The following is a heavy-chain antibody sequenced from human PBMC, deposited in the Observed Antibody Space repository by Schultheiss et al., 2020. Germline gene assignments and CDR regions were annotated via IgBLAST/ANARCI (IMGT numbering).Heavy chain of an antibody. CDR1: GFTFDDYG. Sequence: GGSLRLSFAASGFTFDDYGMSWVRQAPGKGLEWVSYISSSSSTIYYADSVKGRFTISRDNAKNSLFLQMDSLRDEDTAVYYCARFRGNYYYYDYWGQGTLVTVS. CDR2: ISSSSSTI. D-gene: IGHD1-26*01. J-gene: IGHJ4*02. CDR3: ARFRGNYYYYDY. V-gene: IGHV3-48*02.